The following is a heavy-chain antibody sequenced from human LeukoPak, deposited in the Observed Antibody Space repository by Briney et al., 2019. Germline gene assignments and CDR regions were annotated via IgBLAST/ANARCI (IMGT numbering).Heavy chain of an antibody. V-gene: IGHV4-59*01. J-gene: IGHJ4*02. CDR3: ARGLRWNDY. CDR1: GGSISSSY. D-gene: IGHD4-23*01. Sequence: SETLSLTCTVSGGSISSSYWTWIRQPPGKGLEWIGTIYYTGSTNYNPSLKSRVTMSVDTSKNQFSLKLTFVTAADTAVYYCARGLRWNDYWGQGTLVTVSS. CDR2: IYYTGST.